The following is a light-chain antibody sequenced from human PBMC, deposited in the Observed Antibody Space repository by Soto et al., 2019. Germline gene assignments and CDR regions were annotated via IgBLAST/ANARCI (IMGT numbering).Light chain of an antibody. CDR3: QQCRSVPLT. CDR2: AAS. V-gene: IGKV1-33*01. J-gene: IGKJ4*01. CDR1: EDIGIY. Sequence: DIQMTQSPSSLSASVGDRVSISCQASEDIGIYLNWYHQKEGEAPKLLIYAASNPETGVPLWFRGSGSGTQFTFTISSLQPDDFGTYFCQQCRSVPLTFGGGT.